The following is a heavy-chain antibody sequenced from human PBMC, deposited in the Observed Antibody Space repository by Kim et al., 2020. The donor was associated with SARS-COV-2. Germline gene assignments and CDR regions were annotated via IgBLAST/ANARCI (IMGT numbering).Heavy chain of an antibody. J-gene: IGHJ6*02. CDR1: GFTFSSYA. D-gene: IGHD6-13*01. Sequence: GGSLRLSCAASGFTFSSYAMHWVRQAPGKGLEWVAVISYDGSNKYYADSVKGRFTISRDNSKNTLYLQMNSLRAEDTAVYYCARGAAAAPFLLYYYGMDVWGQGTTVTVSS. V-gene: IGHV3-30*04. CDR2: ISYDGSNK. CDR3: ARGAAAAPFLLYYYGMDV.